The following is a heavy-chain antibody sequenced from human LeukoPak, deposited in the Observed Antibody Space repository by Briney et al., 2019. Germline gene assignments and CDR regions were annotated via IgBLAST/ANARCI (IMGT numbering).Heavy chain of an antibody. V-gene: IGHV3-72*01. D-gene: IGHD4-23*01. Sequence: TGGSLRLSCVASGFIFSDHYMDWFRQAPGKGLEWVGRSRNKANSYTTQYAASVQGRFTASRDDSKNSVYLQMNSLRAEDTAVYYCAKVSASTVVTLIPRPAGAFDIWGQGTMVTVSS. CDR3: AKVSASTVVTLIPRPAGAFDI. J-gene: IGHJ3*02. CDR2: SRNKANSYTT. CDR1: GFIFSDHY.